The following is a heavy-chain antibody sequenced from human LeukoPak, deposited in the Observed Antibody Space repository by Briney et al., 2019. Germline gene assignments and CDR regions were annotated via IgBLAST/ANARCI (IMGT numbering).Heavy chain of an antibody. CDR1: GFTFSSYG. CDR2: ISYDGSNK. D-gene: IGHD3-10*01. Sequence: GRSLRLSCAASGFTFSSYGMHWVRQAPGKGLEWVAVISYDGSNKYYADSVKGRFTISRDNSKNTQYQQMNSLRAEDTSLYYCAKSQSGSVDAFDIWGQGTMVTVSS. V-gene: IGHV3-30*18. J-gene: IGHJ3*02. CDR3: AKSQSGSVDAFDI.